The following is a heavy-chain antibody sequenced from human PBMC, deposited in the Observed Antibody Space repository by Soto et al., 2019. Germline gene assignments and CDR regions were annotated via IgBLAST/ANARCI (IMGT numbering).Heavy chain of an antibody. J-gene: IGHJ6*02. D-gene: IGHD3-3*01. V-gene: IGHV5-51*01. CDR2: IYPDDSDT. CDR1: GYSFTGYW. Sequence: GESLKISCKVSGYSFTGYWIGWVRQMPGKGLEWMGIIYPDDSDTRYSPSFQGEVTISVDKSISTAYLQWSRLKASDTAMYYCARHRVRLLEGTYYYYSMDVCGQGTSVTVSS. CDR3: ARHRVRLLEGTYYYYSMDV.